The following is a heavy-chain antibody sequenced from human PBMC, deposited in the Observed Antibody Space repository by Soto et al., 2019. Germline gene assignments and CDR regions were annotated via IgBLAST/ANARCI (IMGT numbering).Heavy chain of an antibody. CDR3: AKGRRYGSGISVYYLYF. CDR1: GFTFSTYG. V-gene: IGHV3-30*18. Sequence: QVHLVESGGGVVQPGKSLRLSCVASGFTFSTYGMHWVRQAPGKGLEWVTVISYDGSHTHYADSVRGRFTISRDNSGNNLSLQRDSLRAEDTAVYYCAKGRRYGSGISVYYLYFCGQGTLVTVSS. CDR2: ISYDGSHT. D-gene: IGHD4-17*01. J-gene: IGHJ4*02.